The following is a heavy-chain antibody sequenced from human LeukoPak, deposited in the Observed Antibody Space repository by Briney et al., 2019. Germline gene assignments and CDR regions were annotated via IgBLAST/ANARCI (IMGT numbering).Heavy chain of an antibody. J-gene: IGHJ3*02. CDR3: ARHGDYDILTGYYSGAFDI. CDR1: GSRFTSYW. D-gene: IGHD3-9*01. CDR2: IYPGDSDT. Sequence: GESLKISCKGSGSRFTSYWIGWVRQMPGKGLGWMGIIYPGDSDTRYSPSFQGQVTISADKSISTAYLQWGSLKASDTAMYYCARHGDYDILTGYYSGAFDIWGQGTMVTVSS. V-gene: IGHV5-51*01.